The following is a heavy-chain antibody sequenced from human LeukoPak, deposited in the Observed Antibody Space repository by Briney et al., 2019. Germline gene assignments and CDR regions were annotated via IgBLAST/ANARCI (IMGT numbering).Heavy chain of an antibody. D-gene: IGHD3-10*01. V-gene: IGHV4-39*01. CDR2: IYYSGST. Sequence: SETLSLTCTVSGGSISSSSYYWGWIRQPPGQGLEWIGSIYYSGSTYYNPSLKSRVTISVDTSKNQFSLKLSSVTAADTAVYYCARPRGAYGPGASWFDPWGQGTQVTVSS. J-gene: IGHJ5*02. CDR1: GGSISSSSYY. CDR3: ARPRGAYGPGASWFDP.